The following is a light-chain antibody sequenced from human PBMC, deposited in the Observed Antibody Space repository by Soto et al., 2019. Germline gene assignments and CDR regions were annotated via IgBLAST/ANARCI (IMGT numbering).Light chain of an antibody. CDR3: QQYNNWPRET. Sequence: EIVMTQSPATLSVSAGERSTLSCRSSQSFSSNLAWYQQKPGQAPRRLIYGASTRATGIPARFSGSGSGTEFTLTISSLQSEDFAVYYCQQYNNWPRETFGQGTKVDIK. CDR1: QSFSSN. V-gene: IGKV3-15*01. CDR2: GAS. J-gene: IGKJ1*01.